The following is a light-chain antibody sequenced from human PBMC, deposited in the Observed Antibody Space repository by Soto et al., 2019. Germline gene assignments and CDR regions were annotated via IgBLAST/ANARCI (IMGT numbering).Light chain of an antibody. V-gene: IGLV2-14*01. CDR2: EVD. Sequence: QSALTQPASVSGSPGQSITISCTGTYTDVGGYNRVSWYQHHAGKGPKMLIFEVDNRPSGISDRFSGSKSGDTASLTISDLQAEDEADYYCVSYIESSLTHWVFGGGTKLTDL. CDR1: YTDVGGYNR. J-gene: IGLJ3*02. CDR3: VSYIESSLTHWV.